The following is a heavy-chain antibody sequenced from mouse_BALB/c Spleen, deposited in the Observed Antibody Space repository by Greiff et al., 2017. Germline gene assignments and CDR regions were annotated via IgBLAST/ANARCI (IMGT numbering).Heavy chain of an antibody. J-gene: IGHJ3*01. D-gene: IGHD2-4*01. CDR2: INPDSSTI. CDR1: GFDFSRYW. Sequence: EVMLVESGGGLVQPGGSLKLSCAASGFDFSRYWMSWVRQAPGKGLEWIGEINPDSSTINYTPSLKDKFIISRDNAKNTLYLQMSKVRSEDTALYYCARGGDYDYDEFAYWGQGTLVTVSA. V-gene: IGHV4-1*02. CDR3: ARGGDYDYDEFAY.